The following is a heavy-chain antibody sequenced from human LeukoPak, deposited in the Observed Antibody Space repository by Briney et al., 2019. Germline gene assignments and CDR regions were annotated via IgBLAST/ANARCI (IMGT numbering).Heavy chain of an antibody. CDR2: IDSDGSTT. Sequence: GGSLRLSCAASGFTFSSYWMHWVRHAPGKGLMWVSRIDSDGSTTSYADSVKGRFTISRDNAKNTLYLQMNSLRAEDTAVYYCARDPSDWNGYFDYWGQGTLVTVSS. V-gene: IGHV3-74*01. CDR3: ARDPSDWNGYFDY. CDR1: GFTFSSYW. D-gene: IGHD1-1*01. J-gene: IGHJ4*02.